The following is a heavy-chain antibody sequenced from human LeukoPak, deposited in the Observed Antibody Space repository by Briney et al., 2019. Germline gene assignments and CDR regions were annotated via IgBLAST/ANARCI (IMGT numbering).Heavy chain of an antibody. V-gene: IGHV3-30*18. J-gene: IGHJ4*02. D-gene: IGHD4-17*01. Sequence: GGSLRLSCAASGFTFSSYGVHWVRQAPGKGLEWVAVISSDGSNKYYADSVKGRFTISRDNSKSTLYLQMNSLRPDDTAVYYCAKDRYSATVPTSGYYFDYRGQGTLVTVSS. CDR2: ISSDGSNK. CDR3: AKDRYSATVPTSGYYFDY. CDR1: GFTFSSYG.